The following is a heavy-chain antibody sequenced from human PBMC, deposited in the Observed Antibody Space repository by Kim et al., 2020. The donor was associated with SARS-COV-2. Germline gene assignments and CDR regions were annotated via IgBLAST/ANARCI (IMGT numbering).Heavy chain of an antibody. V-gene: IGHV1-2*02. Sequence: EQKLQGRVTMTRGTSISTVYMELSRLTSDDTAVYYCERTRPQVGYGMDVWGQGTTVTVSS. J-gene: IGHJ6*02. D-gene: IGHD1-26*01. CDR3: ERTRPQVGYGMDV.